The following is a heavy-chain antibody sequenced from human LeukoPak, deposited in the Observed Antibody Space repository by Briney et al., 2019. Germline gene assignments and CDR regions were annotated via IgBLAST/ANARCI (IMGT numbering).Heavy chain of an antibody. D-gene: IGHD2-15*01. J-gene: IGHJ4*02. Sequence: PGESLKISCAASGFTFSSYAMNWVRQAPGKSLEWVSSISSGSSYIYYADSVEGRFTISRDNAKDSLYLQMNSLRADDTAVYYCARSSGGFDYWGQGTLVTVSS. CDR1: GFTFSSYA. CDR2: ISSGSSYI. V-gene: IGHV3-21*01. CDR3: ARSSGGFDY.